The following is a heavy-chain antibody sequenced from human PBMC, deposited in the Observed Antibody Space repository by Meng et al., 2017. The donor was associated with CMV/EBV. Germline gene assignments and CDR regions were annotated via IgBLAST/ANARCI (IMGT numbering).Heavy chain of an antibody. CDR2: MNPNSGNT. Sequence: ASVKVSCKASGYTFTSYDINWVRQATGQGLEWMGWMNPNSGNTGYAQKFQGRVTMTRNTSISTAYMELSSLRSEDTAVYYCARGLLWFGELYFDYWGQGTLVTVSS. V-gene: IGHV1-8*01. J-gene: IGHJ4*02. CDR1: GYTFTSYD. D-gene: IGHD3-10*01. CDR3: ARGLLWFGELYFDY.